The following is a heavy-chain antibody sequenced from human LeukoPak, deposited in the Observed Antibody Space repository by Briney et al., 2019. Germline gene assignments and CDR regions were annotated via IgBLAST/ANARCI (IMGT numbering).Heavy chain of an antibody. J-gene: IGHJ3*02. CDR2: IKRDGSEK. CDR1: GFTISGYW. Sequence: PGGSLRLSCVVSGFTISGYWMSWVRQAPGKGLEWVAYIKRDGSEKYYVDSVKGRFTISRDNAKNSLYLQMNSLRVEDTAVYYCARELGVGVIGDAFDIWGQGTVVTVSS. V-gene: IGHV3-7*01. D-gene: IGHD3-22*01. CDR3: ARELGVGVIGDAFDI.